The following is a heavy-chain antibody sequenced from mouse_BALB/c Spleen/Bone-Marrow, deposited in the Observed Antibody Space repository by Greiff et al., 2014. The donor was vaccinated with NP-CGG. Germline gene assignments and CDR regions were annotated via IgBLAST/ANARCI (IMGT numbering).Heavy chain of an antibody. CDR3: ARGRWYY. Sequence: VQLQQSGPELVKPGASVKISCKTSGYTFTDYTLHWVKQSHGESLEWIGGVNPNIGGTSYNQKFKGKDSLTVNKSSTTAYMELRSLTSEDSAVYYCARGRWYYWGQGTTLTVSS. CDR1: GYTFTDYT. CDR2: VNPNIGGT. D-gene: IGHD2-3*01. J-gene: IGHJ2*01. V-gene: IGHV1-22*01.